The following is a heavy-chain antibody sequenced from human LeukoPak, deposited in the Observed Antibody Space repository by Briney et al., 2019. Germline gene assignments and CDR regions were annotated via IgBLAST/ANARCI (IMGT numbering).Heavy chain of an antibody. D-gene: IGHD2-2*01. Sequence: PGGSLRLPCAASGFTFSSYGMSWVRQAPGKGLEWVSAISGSGGSTYYADSVKGRFTISRDNSKNTLYLQMNSLRAEDTAVYYCAKVWYQLLSPFDYWGQGTLVTVSS. V-gene: IGHV3-23*01. CDR1: GFTFSSYG. J-gene: IGHJ4*02. CDR3: AKVWYQLLSPFDY. CDR2: ISGSGGST.